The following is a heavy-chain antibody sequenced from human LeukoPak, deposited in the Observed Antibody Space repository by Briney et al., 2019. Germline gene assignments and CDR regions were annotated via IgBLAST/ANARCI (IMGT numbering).Heavy chain of an antibody. V-gene: IGHV3-7*01. Sequence: GGSLSLSCAASGFVFSASYMSWVRKAPGKGLEWVAAIKPDGSEKYHVDSVSGRFTISRDNTNDSLFLQMNSLRVDDTAVYYCVRGGTYWTVSWGQGTLVNVS. CDR1: GFVFSASY. CDR2: IKPDGSEK. J-gene: IGHJ5*01. CDR3: VRGGTYWTVS.